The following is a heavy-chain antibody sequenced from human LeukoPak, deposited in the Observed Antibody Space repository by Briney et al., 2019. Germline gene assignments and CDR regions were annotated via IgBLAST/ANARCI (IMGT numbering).Heavy chain of an antibody. Sequence: VASVKVSCKASGGTFSSYAISWVRQAPGQGLEWMGGIIPIFGTANYAQKFQGRVTITTDESTSTDYMELSSLRSEDTAVYYCARPRGYCSSTSCYTPFDYWGQGTLVTVSS. CDR3: ARPRGYCSSTSCYTPFDY. V-gene: IGHV1-69*05. CDR1: GGTFSSYA. CDR2: IIPIFGTA. J-gene: IGHJ4*02. D-gene: IGHD2-2*01.